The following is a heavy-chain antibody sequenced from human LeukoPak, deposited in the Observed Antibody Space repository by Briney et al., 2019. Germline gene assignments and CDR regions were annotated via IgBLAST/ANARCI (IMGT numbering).Heavy chain of an antibody. CDR2: ISYSGST. Sequence: SETLSLTCTVSGGSISSNYWSWIRQPPGKGLEWIGYISYSGSTSYSPSLKSRVTMSVDTSKNQVSLKLSSVTAADTAVYYCARGSAAAARRNWFDPWGQGTLVTVSS. CDR1: GGSISSNY. D-gene: IGHD6-13*01. V-gene: IGHV4-59*12. J-gene: IGHJ5*02. CDR3: ARGSAAAARRNWFDP.